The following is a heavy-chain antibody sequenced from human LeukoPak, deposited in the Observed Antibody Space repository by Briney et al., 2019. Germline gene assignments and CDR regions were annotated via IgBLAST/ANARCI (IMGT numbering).Heavy chain of an antibody. CDR3: ARRAGAYTHPYDY. D-gene: IGHD3-16*01. CDR1: GFTFSGVA. V-gene: IGHV3-23*01. Sequence: QTGGCLRLSCAASGFTFSGVAMSWIRQAPRKGVEWVSSISRRGESTFYADSVRGGFTISRDNSKNTLYLQMNSLRAEDTAVYYCARRAGAYTHPYDYWGQGTLVTVSS. J-gene: IGHJ4*02. CDR2: ISRRGEST.